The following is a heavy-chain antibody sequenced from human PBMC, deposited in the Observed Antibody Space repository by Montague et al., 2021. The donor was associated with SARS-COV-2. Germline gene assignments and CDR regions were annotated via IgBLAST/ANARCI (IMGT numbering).Heavy chain of an antibody. CDR2: IDWDDDK. J-gene: IGHJ4*02. Sequence: PALVKPTQTLTLTCTFSGFSLSTSGMRASWIRQPPGKALEWLARIDWDDDKFYSTSMKTRLTISKDTSKNQVVLTMTNMDPVDTATYYCARENYDILTGTTLGLDYWSQGTLVTVSS. V-gene: IGHV2-70*04. CDR1: GFSLSTSGMR. D-gene: IGHD3-9*01. CDR3: ARENYDILTGTTLGLDY.